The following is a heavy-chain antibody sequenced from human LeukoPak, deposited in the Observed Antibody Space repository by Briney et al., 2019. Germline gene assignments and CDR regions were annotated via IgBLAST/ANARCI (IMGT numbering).Heavy chain of an antibody. V-gene: IGHV4-31*03. CDR3: ANGGAYCGADCYLPAFDY. D-gene: IGHD2-21*02. Sequence: TLSLTCTVSGGSISTPGYYWSWTRQHPGKGLEWTGYIYYSGSTYYNPSLRSRVTISVDTSKNQFSLKLSSVTAADTAVYYCANGGAYCGADCYLPAFDYWGQGTLVTVSS. CDR1: GGSISTPGYY. J-gene: IGHJ4*02. CDR2: IYYSGST.